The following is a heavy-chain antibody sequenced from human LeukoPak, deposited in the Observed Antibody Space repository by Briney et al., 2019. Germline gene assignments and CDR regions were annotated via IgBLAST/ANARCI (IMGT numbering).Heavy chain of an antibody. J-gene: IGHJ5*02. CDR3: ARQFNYYGSGSFYTNNWFDP. Sequence: PSETLSLTCTVSGGSISSSSYYWAWIRQPPGKGLEWIGSIYYSGSTYYNPSLKSRVTISVDTSKNQFSLKLSSVTAADTAVYYCARQFNYYGSGSFYTNNWFDPWGQGTLVTVSP. CDR1: GGSISSSSYY. V-gene: IGHV4-39*01. D-gene: IGHD3-10*01. CDR2: IYYSGST.